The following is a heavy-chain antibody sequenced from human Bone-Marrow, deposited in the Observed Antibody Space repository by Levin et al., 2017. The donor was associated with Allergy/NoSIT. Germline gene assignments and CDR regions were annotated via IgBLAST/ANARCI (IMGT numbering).Heavy chain of an antibody. J-gene: IGHJ6*03. V-gene: IGHV1-18*01. CDR3: ARGRDYYYYMDV. CDR1: GYTFSDYG. Sequence: PGESLKISCKASGYTFSDYGISWVRQAPGQGLEGMGWINVNNGHTNYVQKFQGRVTMTTDTSTRTAYMELRSLRSDDTAIYYCARGRDYYYYMDVWGKGTTVTVSS. CDR2: INVNNGHT.